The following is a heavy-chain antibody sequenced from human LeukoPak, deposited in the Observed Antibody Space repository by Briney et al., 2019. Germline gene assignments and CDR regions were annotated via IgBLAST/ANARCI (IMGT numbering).Heavy chain of an antibody. D-gene: IGHD3-16*01. CDR3: AKDFKGTAVGGVDY. J-gene: IGHJ4*02. CDR2: ISYDGSNK. CDR1: GFTFSSYG. Sequence: PGGSLRLSCAASGFTFSSYGMHWVRQAPGKGLEWVAVISYDGSNKYYADSVKGRFTISRDNSKNTLYLQMNSLSAEDTAVYYCAKDFKGTAVGGVDYWGQGTLVTVSS. V-gene: IGHV3-30*18.